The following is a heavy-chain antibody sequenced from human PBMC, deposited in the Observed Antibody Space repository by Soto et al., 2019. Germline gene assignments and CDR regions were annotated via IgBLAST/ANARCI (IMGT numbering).Heavy chain of an antibody. CDR1: GFTFSSHG. Sequence: GGSLRLSCAASGFTFSSHGMSWVRQAPGKGLEWIAGLSRGGGTTYYADSVKGRFTISSDNSKSTLDLIMISLKVEDTALYYCAKDGQYRTDVFDVRGQGTMVTV. CDR2: LSRGGGTT. CDR3: AKDGQYRTDVFDV. V-gene: IGHV3-23*01. D-gene: IGHD6-6*01. J-gene: IGHJ3*01.